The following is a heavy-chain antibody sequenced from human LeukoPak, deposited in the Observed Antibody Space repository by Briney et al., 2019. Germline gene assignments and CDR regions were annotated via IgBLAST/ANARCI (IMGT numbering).Heavy chain of an antibody. V-gene: IGHV1-46*03. CDR2: INPSGGST. CDR1: GYTFTSYY. Sequence: GASVKVSCKASGYTFTSYYMHWVRQAPGQGLEWMGIINPSGGSTSYAQKFQGRVTMTRNTSTSTVYMELSSLRSEDTAVYYCARGAIIYDFWSGHLVGYFDYWGQGTLVTVSS. CDR3: ARGAIIYDFWSGHLVGYFDY. D-gene: IGHD3-3*01. J-gene: IGHJ4*02.